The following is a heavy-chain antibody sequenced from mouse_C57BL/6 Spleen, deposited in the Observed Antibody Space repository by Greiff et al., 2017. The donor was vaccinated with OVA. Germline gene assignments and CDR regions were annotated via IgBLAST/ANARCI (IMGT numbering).Heavy chain of an antibody. CDR3: TRRGGYFDV. CDR1: GYTFTRYY. Sequence: EVQLQQPGPELVKPGASVKISCKASGYTFTRYYLHWVKQRPGERLEWIGDINPKNGGTSYNQTFEGKATLPVDNSSSTAYMERRSLASEDSADYYCTRRGGYFDVWGTGTTVTVSS. J-gene: IGHJ1*03. V-gene: IGHV1-26*01. CDR2: INPKNGGT.